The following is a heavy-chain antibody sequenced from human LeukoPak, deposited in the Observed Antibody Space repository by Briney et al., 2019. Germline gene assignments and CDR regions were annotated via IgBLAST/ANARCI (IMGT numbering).Heavy chain of an antibody. CDR3: ANGQFRYSGTYYYFDS. V-gene: IGHV3-9*01. CDR2: ISWNSNSI. D-gene: IGHD1-26*01. CDR1: GFTFDDYA. Sequence: TGGSLRLSCAASGFTFDDYAMHWVRQAPGKGLEWVSSISWNSNSIGYADSVEGRFTISRDSARNSLYLQMNSLRPEDTALYYCANGQFRYSGTYYYFDSWGQGTLVTVSS. J-gene: IGHJ4*02.